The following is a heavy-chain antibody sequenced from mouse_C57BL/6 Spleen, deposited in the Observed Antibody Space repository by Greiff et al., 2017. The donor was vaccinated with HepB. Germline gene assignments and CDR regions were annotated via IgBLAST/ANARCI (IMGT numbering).Heavy chain of an antibody. CDR1: GYTFTDYY. Sequence: EVQLQQSGPELVKPGASVKISCKASGYTFTDYYMNWVKQSHGKSLEWIGDINPNNGGTSYNQKFKGKATLTVDKSSSTAYMELRSLTSEDSAVYYCARSPYLDYWGQGTTLTVSS. CDR3: ARSPYLDY. V-gene: IGHV1-26*01. J-gene: IGHJ2*01. CDR2: INPNNGGT.